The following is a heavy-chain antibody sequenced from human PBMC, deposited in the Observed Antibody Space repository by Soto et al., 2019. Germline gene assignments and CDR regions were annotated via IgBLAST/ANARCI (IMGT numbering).Heavy chain of an antibody. CDR1: GFTFSSHW. Sequence: AGGSLRLSCAASGFTFSSHWMNWVRQAPGKGLVWVSRISGDGRVTSHADSVKGRFTLSRDNAKNTLYLQMNSLRVEDTAVYYCARGVPNCSSSSCYFDFWGQGTLVTVSS. D-gene: IGHD2-2*01. CDR3: ARGVPNCSSSSCYFDF. V-gene: IGHV3-74*01. J-gene: IGHJ4*02. CDR2: ISGDGRVT.